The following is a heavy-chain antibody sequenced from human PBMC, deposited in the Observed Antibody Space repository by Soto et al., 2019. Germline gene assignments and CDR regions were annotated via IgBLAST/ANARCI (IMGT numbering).Heavy chain of an antibody. Sequence: SETLSLTCTVSGASIRSYYWNWIRQPPGKGLEWIGYIYYGGSTYYNPSLKGRVTISLDTSNNQFSLNLHSVTAADTAVYYCASHFTEAYARQFRDAYPALGYWGQGNLFTVX. J-gene: IGHJ4*02. CDR1: GASIRSYY. CDR2: IYYGGST. CDR3: ASHFTEAYARQFRDAYPALGY. V-gene: IGHV4-59*08. D-gene: IGHD2-2*01.